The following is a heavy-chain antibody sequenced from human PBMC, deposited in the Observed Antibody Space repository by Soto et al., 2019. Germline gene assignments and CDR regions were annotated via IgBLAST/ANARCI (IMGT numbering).Heavy chain of an antibody. D-gene: IGHD1-26*01. J-gene: IGHJ5*02. Sequence: QAQLQESGGGVVQPGTSLRLSCAASAFSFSTSGMHWVRQAPGKGLEWVAAIWDDGGNKYYADSVRGRFTISRDNSNNMLFLQMNSLRAEDTALYYCARSSGSYFAAFYDTRGQGTLVSVSS. CDR2: IWDDGGNK. CDR3: ARSSGSYFAAFYDT. V-gene: IGHV3-33*01. CDR1: AFSFSTSG.